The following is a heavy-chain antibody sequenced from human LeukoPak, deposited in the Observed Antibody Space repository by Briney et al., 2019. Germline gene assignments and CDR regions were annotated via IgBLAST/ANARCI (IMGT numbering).Heavy chain of an antibody. CDR1: GFTFSSYS. V-gene: IGHV3-21*04. CDR2: ISSSSSYI. J-gene: IGHJ4*02. Sequence: PGGSLRLSCAASGFTFSSYSMNWVRQAPGKGLEWVSSISSSSSYIYYADSVKGRFTISRDNSKNTLYLQMNSLRAEDSAVYFCVRDIGDLLDYWGQGTLVTVSS. CDR3: VRDIGDLLDY. D-gene: IGHD3-16*02.